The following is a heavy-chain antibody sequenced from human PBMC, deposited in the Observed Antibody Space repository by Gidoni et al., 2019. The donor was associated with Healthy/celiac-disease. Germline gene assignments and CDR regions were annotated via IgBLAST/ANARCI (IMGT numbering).Heavy chain of an antibody. CDR3: ARGSGSGRGDWYFDL. CDR2: MNPNSGNT. V-gene: IGHV1-8*03. J-gene: IGHJ2*01. D-gene: IGHD3-10*01. CDR1: GYTSTRYD. Sequence: QVQLVQSGAEVKKPGASVKFSCRPLGYTSTRYDINWVRQATGQGLEWMGWMNPNSGNTGYAQKFQGRVTITRNTSISTAYMELSSLRSEDTAVYYCARGSGSGRGDWYFDLWGRGTLVTVSS.